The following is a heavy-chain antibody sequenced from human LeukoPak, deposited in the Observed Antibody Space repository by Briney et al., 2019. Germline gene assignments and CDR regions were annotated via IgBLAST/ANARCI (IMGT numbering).Heavy chain of an antibody. CDR1: GFTFSSYG. V-gene: IGHV3-33*01. CDR3: GSSSWHRRFEY. CDR2: IWYDGSNK. Sequence: GGSLRLSCAASGFTFSSYGMPWVRQPPGKGLEWVAVIWYDGSNKYYADSVKGRFTISRDNSKNTLYLQMNSLRAEDTAVYYCGSSSWHRRFEYWGQGTLVTVSS. D-gene: IGHD6-13*01. J-gene: IGHJ4*02.